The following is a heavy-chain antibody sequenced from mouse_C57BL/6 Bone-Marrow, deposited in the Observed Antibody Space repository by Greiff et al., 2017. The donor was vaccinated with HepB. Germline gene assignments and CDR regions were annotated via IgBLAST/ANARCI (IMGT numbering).Heavy chain of an antibody. CDR2: ISSGGSYT. CDR1: GFTFSSYG. Sequence: DVMLVESGGDLVKPGGSLKLSCAASGFTFSSYGMSWVRQTPDKRLEWVATISSGGSYTYYPDSVKGRFTISRDNAKNTLYLQMSSLKSEDTAMYYCARRTKGLGTWFAYWGQGTLVTVSA. D-gene: IGHD2-14*01. CDR3: ARRTKGLGTWFAY. J-gene: IGHJ3*01. V-gene: IGHV5-6*02.